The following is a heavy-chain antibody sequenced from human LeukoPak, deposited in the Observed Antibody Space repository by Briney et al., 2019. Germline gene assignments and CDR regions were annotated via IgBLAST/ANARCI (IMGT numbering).Heavy chain of an antibody. CDR3: ATLGLLRGAGFNLATHFDF. Sequence: SSETLSLTCTVSGGSISSYYWSWIRQPPGKGLEWIAYIYYSGSTNYNPSLKSRVTISADTSQNQFSLSLTSVTAADTAVYYCATLGLLRGAGFNLATHFDFWGQGTLVTVSS. CDR2: IYYSGST. CDR1: GGSISSYY. J-gene: IGHJ4*02. D-gene: IGHD1-26*01. V-gene: IGHV4-59*08.